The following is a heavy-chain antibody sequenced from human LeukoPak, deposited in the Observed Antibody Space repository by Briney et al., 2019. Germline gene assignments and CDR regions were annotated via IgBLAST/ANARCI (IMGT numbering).Heavy chain of an antibody. J-gene: IGHJ4*02. CDR1: GGSISGYY. CDR3: ARVEGATHIDY. CDR2: IPYSGST. D-gene: IGHD1-26*01. Sequence: PGGSLRLSCAVSGGSISGYYWSWIRQPPGKGLEWIGYIPYSGSTTYNPSLKSRVTISLDTSRYQFSLRLSTVTAADTAVYYCARVEGATHIDYWGRGTLVTVTP. V-gene: IGHV4-59*01.